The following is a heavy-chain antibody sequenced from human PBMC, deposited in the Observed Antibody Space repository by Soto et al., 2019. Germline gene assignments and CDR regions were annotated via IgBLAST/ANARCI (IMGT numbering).Heavy chain of an antibody. J-gene: IGHJ5*02. CDR1: GGSISSSSYY. V-gene: IGHV4-39*02. CDR3: ETQEVGGSYVYTFDP. D-gene: IGHD1-26*01. CDR2: IYYSGST. Sequence: ASETLSLTCTVSGGSISSSSYYWGWIRQPPGKGLEWIGSIYYSGSTYYNPSLKSRVTISVDTSKNHFSLKLSSVTAADTAVYYCETQEVGGSYVYTFDPWGQGTLVTVS.